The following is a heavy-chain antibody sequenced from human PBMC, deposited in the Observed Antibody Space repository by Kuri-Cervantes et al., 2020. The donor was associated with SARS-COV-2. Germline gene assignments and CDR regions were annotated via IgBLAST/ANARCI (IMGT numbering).Heavy chain of an antibody. CDR2: IDGSSGDT. CDR1: GFTFSSYG. CDR3: AKVDSSSSYYYYYGMDV. Sequence: GESLKISCAASGFTFSSYGMRWVRQAPGKGLEWVSAIDGSSGDTYYADSVKGRCTISRDNSKNTLYLQMNSLRAEDTAVYYCAKVDSSSSYYYYYGMDVWGQGTTVTVSS. V-gene: IGHV3-23*01. D-gene: IGHD6-6*01. J-gene: IGHJ6*02.